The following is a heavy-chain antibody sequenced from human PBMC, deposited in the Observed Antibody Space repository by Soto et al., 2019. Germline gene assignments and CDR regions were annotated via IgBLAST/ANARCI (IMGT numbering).Heavy chain of an antibody. V-gene: IGHV4-39*01. Sequence: SETLSLTCTVSGGSISSSSYYWGWIRQPPGKGLEWIGSIYYSGSTYYNPSLKSRVTISVDTSKNQFSLKLSSVTAADTAVYYCARYYYDSSGYYYVGYWGQGTLVTVSS. CDR2: IYYSGST. J-gene: IGHJ4*02. CDR3: ARYYYDSSGYYYVGY. D-gene: IGHD3-22*01. CDR1: GGSISSSSYY.